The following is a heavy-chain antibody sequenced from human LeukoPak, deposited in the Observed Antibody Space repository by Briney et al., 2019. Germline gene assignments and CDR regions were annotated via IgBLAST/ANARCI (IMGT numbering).Heavy chain of an antibody. D-gene: IGHD6-19*01. J-gene: IGHJ4*02. CDR3: ARPYSSGWYGRKGFDY. V-gene: IGHV4-34*01. Sequence: SETLSLTCAVYGGSFSGYYWSWIRQPPGKGLEWIGEINHSGSTNYNPSLKSRVTISVDTSKNQFSLKLSSVIAADTAVYYCARPYSSGWYGRKGFDYWGQGTLVTVSS. CDR2: INHSGST. CDR1: GGSFSGYY.